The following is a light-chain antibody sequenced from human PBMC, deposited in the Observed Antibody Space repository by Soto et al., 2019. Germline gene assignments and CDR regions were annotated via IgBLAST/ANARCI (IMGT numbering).Light chain of an antibody. V-gene: IGLV2-23*02. CDR2: EVS. Sequence: QSALTQPASVSGSPGQSITISCTGTSSDVGSYNLVSWYQQHPGKAPKLMIYEVSKRPSGVSNRFSGSKSGNTASLTISGXXXXXXADYYCCSYAGSSTFPYVFGTGTKLTVL. CDR3: CSYAGSSTFPYV. J-gene: IGLJ1*01. CDR1: SSDVGSYNL.